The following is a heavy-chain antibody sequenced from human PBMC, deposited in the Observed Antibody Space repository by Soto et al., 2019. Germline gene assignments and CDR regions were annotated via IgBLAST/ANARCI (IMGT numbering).Heavy chain of an antibody. CDR1: GGSITGGSISSTTYY. V-gene: IGHV4-61*01. CDR3: ARESGLRYFDWALDAFDI. J-gene: IGHJ3*02. Sequence: SETLSLTCTVSGGSITGGSISSTTYYWGWMRQPPGKGLEWIGYIYYSGSTNYNPSLKSRVTISVDTSKNQFSLKLSSVTAADTAVYYCARESGLRYFDWALDAFDIWGQGTMVT. CDR2: IYYSGST. D-gene: IGHD3-9*01.